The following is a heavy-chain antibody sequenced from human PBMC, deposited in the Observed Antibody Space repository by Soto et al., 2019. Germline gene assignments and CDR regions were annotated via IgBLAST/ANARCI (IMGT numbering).Heavy chain of an antibody. J-gene: IGHJ4*02. CDR3: ARVCCSGGSSYSIDY. D-gene: IGHD2-15*01. Sequence: QVQLVQSGTEVKKPGASVKVSCKASGYTFTSYYMHWVRQAPGQGLEWMGIINPSGGSTSYAQKFQGRVTMTRDTSTSTVYMELSSLRSEDTAVYYCARVCCSGGSSYSIDYWGQGTLVTVSS. CDR1: GYTFTSYY. V-gene: IGHV1-46*01. CDR2: INPSGGST.